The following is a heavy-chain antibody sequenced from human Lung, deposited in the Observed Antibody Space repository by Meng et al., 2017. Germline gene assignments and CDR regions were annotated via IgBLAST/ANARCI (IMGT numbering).Heavy chain of an antibody. CDR3: ARFDISSSGRGDY. V-gene: IGHV4-4*02. CDR2: IFHSGST. J-gene: IGHJ4*02. Sequence: QVPRPGVVTPCDHLSRTSSVTGGSITSRCWWIWVRQTPAKGLEWFGEIFHSGSTNYNPPLESRVTISVDKSKNQFSLKVYSVTAADTATYYCARFDISSSGRGDYWGQGILVTVSS. CDR1: GGSITSRCW. D-gene: IGHD1-26*01.